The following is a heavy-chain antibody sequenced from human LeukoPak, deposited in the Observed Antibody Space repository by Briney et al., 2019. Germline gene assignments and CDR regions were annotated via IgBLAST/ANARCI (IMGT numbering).Heavy chain of an antibody. CDR3: ARGWFGLDP. V-gene: IGHV3-30*03. J-gene: IGHJ5*02. Sequence: GRSLRLSCEASGLLFSSYGFYWVRQAPCKGLEWVAYISFSGTTEDYADSLEGRFTISRDNSESKVYLQMSSLRSEDTAVYYCARGWFGLDPWGQGTQVIVSS. CDR1: GLLFSSYG. CDR2: ISFSGTTE. D-gene: IGHD3-10*01.